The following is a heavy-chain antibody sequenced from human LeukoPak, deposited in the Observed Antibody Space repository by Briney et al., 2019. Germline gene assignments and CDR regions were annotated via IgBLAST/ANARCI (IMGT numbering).Heavy chain of an antibody. CDR2: INDRGST. Sequence: SKTLSLTCAVYGGSFSGYSWTWIRQSPGKGLEWIGQINDRGSTKYNPSLKSRVAISVDTSKNQFFLILNSVTAADTAVYYCARGAPGYWGQGTLVTVSS. CDR3: ARGAPGY. J-gene: IGHJ4*02. CDR1: GGSFSGYS. V-gene: IGHV4-34*01.